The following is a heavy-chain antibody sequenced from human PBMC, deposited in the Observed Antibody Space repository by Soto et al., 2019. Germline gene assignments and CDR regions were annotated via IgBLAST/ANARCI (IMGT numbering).Heavy chain of an antibody. Sequence: SETLSLTCTVSGGSISSYYWSWIWQSPGKGLEWIGYIYYSGSTNYNPSLKSRVTISVDTSKNQFSLKLSSVTAADTAVYYCARGGISGASCLFDYWGQGTLVTVSS. V-gene: IGHV4-59*01. J-gene: IGHJ4*02. CDR1: GGSISSYY. CDR2: IYYSGST. CDR3: ARGGISGASCLFDY. D-gene: IGHD2-15*01.